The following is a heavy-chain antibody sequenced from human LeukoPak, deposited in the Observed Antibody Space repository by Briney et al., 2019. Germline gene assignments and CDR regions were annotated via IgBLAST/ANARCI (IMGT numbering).Heavy chain of an antibody. CDR3: ARGSSVSGFDF. J-gene: IGHJ4*02. CDR1: GYTFTVHH. Sequence: GASVSLSSTVSGYTFTVHHMHCVPQAPGQGLEGMGRINPKSGSTNYAQKFQGRVTMTRGTCISTAYMELSSLRSDDTAVQYCARGSSVSGFDFWGQRALV. V-gene: IGHV1-2*02. CDR2: INPKSGST. D-gene: IGHD5/OR15-5a*01.